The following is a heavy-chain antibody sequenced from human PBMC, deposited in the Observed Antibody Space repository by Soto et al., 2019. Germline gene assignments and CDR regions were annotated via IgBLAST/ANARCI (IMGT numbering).Heavy chain of an antibody. CDR2: IYPGDSDT. V-gene: IGHV5-51*01. CDR3: ARHQGSSWYSSYYGMDV. J-gene: IGHJ6*02. D-gene: IGHD6-13*01. CDR1: GYSFTSYW. Sequence: GESLKISCKGSGYSFTSYWIGWVRQMPGKGLEWMGIIYPGDSDTRYSPSFQGQVTISADKSISTAYLQWSSLKASDTAMYYCARHQGSSWYSSYYGMDVWGQGTTVTVSS.